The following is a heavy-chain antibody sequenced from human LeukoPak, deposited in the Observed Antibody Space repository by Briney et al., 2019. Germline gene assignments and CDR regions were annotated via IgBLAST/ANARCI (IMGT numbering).Heavy chain of an antibody. V-gene: IGHV1-2*02. J-gene: IGHJ4*02. CDR2: INPKSGGT. CDR3: AKTLTTATWDF. D-gene: IGHD4-17*01. CDR1: GYTFTDYY. Sequence: ASVKVSCKASGYTFTDYYFNWVRQAPGQGLEWMGWINPKSGGTHYAQNFQDRVTMTRDTSINTAYLELNRLRSDDTAVYYCAKTLTTATWDFWGRGTLVTVSS.